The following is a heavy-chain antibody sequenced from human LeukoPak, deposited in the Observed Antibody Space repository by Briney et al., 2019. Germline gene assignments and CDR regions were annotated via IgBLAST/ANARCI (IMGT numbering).Heavy chain of an antibody. Sequence: GGSLRLSCAASGFTFSSYSMNWVRQAPGKGLECVSYISSSGPIYYSDSVKGRLTISRDNAKNSLYLQMNSLRAEDTATYYCAKDNGWLHYCHWGQGTLVTVSS. CDR1: GFTFSSYS. D-gene: IGHD5-24*01. V-gene: IGHV3-48*01. CDR3: AKDNGWLHYCH. J-gene: IGHJ4*02. CDR2: ISSSGPI.